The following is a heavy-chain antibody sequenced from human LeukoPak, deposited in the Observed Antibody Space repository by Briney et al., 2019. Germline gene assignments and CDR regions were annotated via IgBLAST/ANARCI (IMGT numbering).Heavy chain of an antibody. CDR1: GYTFTGYY. V-gene: IGHV1-2*02. D-gene: IGHD3-22*01. Sequence: ASVKVSCKASGYTFTGYYMHWVRQAPGQGLEWMGWINPNSGGTNYAQKFQGRVTMTRDTSISTAYMELSRLRSDDTAVYYCAREGNYYDSSGYSSDYFDYWGQGTLVTVSS. CDR2: INPNSGGT. CDR3: AREGNYYDSSGYSSDYFDY. J-gene: IGHJ4*02.